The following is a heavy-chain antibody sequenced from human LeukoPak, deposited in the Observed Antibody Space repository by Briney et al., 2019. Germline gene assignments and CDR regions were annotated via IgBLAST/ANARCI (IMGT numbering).Heavy chain of an antibody. J-gene: IGHJ6*02. CDR2: ISGSGGST. D-gene: IGHD1-26*01. Sequence: PGGSLRLSCAASGFTFSSYAMSWVRQAPGKGLEWVSAISGSGGSTYYADSVKGRFTISRDNSKNTLYLQMNSLRAEDTAVYYCAKETVGYYYYYYGMDVWGQGTTATVSS. V-gene: IGHV3-23*01. CDR3: AKETVGYYYYYYGMDV. CDR1: GFTFSSYA.